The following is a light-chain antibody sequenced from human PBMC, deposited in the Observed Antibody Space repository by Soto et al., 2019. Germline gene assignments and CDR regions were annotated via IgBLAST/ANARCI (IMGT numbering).Light chain of an antibody. Sequence: EIVLSQSPGTLSLSPGEKGTLSCRASQSVASSLAWYQQKPGQAPRLLIYDASNRATGIPDRFSGSGSGTDFTLTLSRLEPEDFAVYYCQQYVNSPLTFGGGTQVDIK. V-gene: IGKV3-20*01. J-gene: IGKJ4*01. CDR3: QQYVNSPLT. CDR1: QSVASS. CDR2: DAS.